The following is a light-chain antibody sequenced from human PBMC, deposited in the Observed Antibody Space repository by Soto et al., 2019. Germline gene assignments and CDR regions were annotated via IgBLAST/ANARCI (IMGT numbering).Light chain of an antibody. CDR1: SSDVGSYNL. V-gene: IGLV2-23*03. CDR3: CSYAGSSTFGV. J-gene: IGLJ2*01. CDR2: EGS. Sequence: QSVLTQPASVSGSPGQSITISCTGTSSDVGSYNLVSWYQQHPGKAPKLMIYEGSKRPSGVSNRFSGSKSGNTASLTISVLQAEDEADYYCCSYAGSSTFGVFGGGTKVTVL.